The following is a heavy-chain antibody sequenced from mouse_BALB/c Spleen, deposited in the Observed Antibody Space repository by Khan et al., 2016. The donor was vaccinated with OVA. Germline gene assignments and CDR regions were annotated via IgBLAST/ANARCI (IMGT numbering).Heavy chain of an antibody. CDR3: ARSPPVGDLWFAY. D-gene: IGHD3-3*01. Sequence: EVELVESGPGLVKPSQSLSLTCTVTGYSITSDYAWNWIGQFPGNKLEWMGYISYSGSTSYNPSLKSRISITRDTSKNQFFLQLNSVTTEDTATYYCARSPPVGDLWFAYWGPRDSGHCLC. V-gene: IGHV3-2*02. CDR1: GYSITSDYA. J-gene: IGHJ3*01. CDR2: ISYSGST.